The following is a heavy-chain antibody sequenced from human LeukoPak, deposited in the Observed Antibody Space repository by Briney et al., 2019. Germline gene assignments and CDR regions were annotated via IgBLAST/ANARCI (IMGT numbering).Heavy chain of an antibody. Sequence: SVKVSCKASGFSFSSSSMQWVRQARGQRLEWIGWLAVGSGNTNYAQKFQGRVTITADKSTSTAYMELSSLRSEDTAVYYCARVDTAMVIDYWGQGTLVTVSS. D-gene: IGHD5-18*01. CDR2: LAVGSGNT. J-gene: IGHJ4*02. CDR3: ARVDTAMVIDY. CDR1: GFSFSSSS. V-gene: IGHV1-58*02.